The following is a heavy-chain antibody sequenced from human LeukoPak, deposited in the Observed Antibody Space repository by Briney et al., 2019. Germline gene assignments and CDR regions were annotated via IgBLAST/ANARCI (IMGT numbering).Heavy chain of an antibody. CDR1: GGSISSYY. D-gene: IGHD1-26*01. CDR2: IYYNGNT. V-gene: IGHV4-59*01. Sequence: PSETLSLTCTVSGGSISSYYWSWIRRPPGKGLEWIGYIYYNGNTNYSPSLKSRVTMSVDTSKNLFSLKVSSVTAADTAVYYCARGRSNYYGMDVWGQGTTVTVSS. J-gene: IGHJ6*02. CDR3: ARGRSNYYGMDV.